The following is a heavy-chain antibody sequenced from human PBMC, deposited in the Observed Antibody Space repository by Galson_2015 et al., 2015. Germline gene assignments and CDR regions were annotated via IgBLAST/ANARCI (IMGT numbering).Heavy chain of an antibody. J-gene: IGHJ5*02. Sequence: ATLSLACPVSGGSMRSSYWHWVRQPPGKGLEWIGYISSSGSTNYNPSFKSCVTISVDTFRNQFSLKLNSVTVADTALYYCAIDGPGGNSWSGCLDPWGQGTLVTVSS. D-gene: IGHD4-23*01. V-gene: IGHV4-59*01. CDR2: ISSSGST. CDR3: AIDGPGGNSWSGCLDP. CDR1: GGSMRSSY.